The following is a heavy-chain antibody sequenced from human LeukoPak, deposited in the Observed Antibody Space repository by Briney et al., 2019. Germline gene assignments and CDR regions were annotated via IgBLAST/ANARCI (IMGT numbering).Heavy chain of an antibody. D-gene: IGHD5-18*01. CDR2: ITSSSSAI. J-gene: IGHJ4*02. V-gene: IGHV3-48*01. CDR3: ARERWSGYSYGYFDY. CDR1: GFTFSSYT. Sequence: GGSLRLSCAATGFTFSSYTMNWLRQAPGKGLEWVSHITSSSSAILYTDSVKGRFTISRDNAKNSLYLQMNSLRAEDTAVYYWARERWSGYSYGYFDYWGQGTLVTVSS.